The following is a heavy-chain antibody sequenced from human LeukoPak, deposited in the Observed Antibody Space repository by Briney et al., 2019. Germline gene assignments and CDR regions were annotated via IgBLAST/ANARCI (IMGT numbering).Heavy chain of an antibody. V-gene: IGHV4-34*01. D-gene: IGHD1-26*01. J-gene: IGHJ6*03. CDR2: INHSGST. CDR1: GGSFSGYY. CDR3: ARGPGDSASTNYYYMDV. Sequence: RASETLSLTCAVYGGSFSGYYWSWIRQPPGKGLEWIGEINHSGSTNYNPSLKSRVTISVDTSKNQFSLKLSSVTAADTAVYYCARGPGDSASTNYYYMDVWGKGTTVTVSS.